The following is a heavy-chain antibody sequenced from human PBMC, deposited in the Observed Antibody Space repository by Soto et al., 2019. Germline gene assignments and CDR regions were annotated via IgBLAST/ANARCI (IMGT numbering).Heavy chain of an antibody. CDR1: GLTFSNYW. Sequence: EVQLVESGGGLVQPGGSLRLSCAVSGLTFSNYWMNWVRQAPGKGLVWVSRINSDGSSTDYADSVKGRFTISRDNARNTLDLEMHSLRAEDTGLYYCGRGGRIVAAASVDWGQGTLVTVSS. V-gene: IGHV3-74*01. CDR2: INSDGSST. J-gene: IGHJ4*02. CDR3: GRGGRIVAAASVD. D-gene: IGHD6-25*01.